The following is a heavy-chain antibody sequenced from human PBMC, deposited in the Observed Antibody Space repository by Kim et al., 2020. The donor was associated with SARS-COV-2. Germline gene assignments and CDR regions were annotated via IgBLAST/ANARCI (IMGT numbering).Heavy chain of an antibody. V-gene: IGHV3-48*02. CDR1: GFTFSSYS. J-gene: IGHJ4*02. CDR3: ARGLRYSSREGY. D-gene: IGHD6-13*01. Sequence: GSLRLSCAASGFTFSSYSMNWVRQAPGKGLEWVSYISSSSSTIYYADSVKGRFTISRDNAKNSLYLQMNSLRDEDTAVYYCARGLRYSSREGYWGQGTLVTVSS. CDR2: ISSSSSTI.